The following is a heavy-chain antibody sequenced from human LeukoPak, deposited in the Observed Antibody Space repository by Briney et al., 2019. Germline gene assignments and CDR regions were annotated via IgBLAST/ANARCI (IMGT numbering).Heavy chain of an antibody. D-gene: IGHD5-18*01. J-gene: IGHJ4*02. Sequence: SETLSLTCAVYGGSFSCYYWTWIRQPPGKGLEWIGYKYYSGSTRYNSSLRSRLTISLDTSKNQFSLRLTSVTAADTAVYYCARGRSYGFDFNSWGPGTLVIVSS. CDR3: ARGRSYGFDFNS. CDR1: GGSFSCYY. CDR2: KYYSGST. V-gene: IGHV4-59*01.